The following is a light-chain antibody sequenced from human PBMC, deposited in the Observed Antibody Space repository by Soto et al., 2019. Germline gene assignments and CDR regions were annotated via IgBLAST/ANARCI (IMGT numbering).Light chain of an antibody. CDR2: DAS. CDR1: QSVSSY. CDR3: QQRSNWPPT. J-gene: IGKJ4*01. V-gene: IGKV3-11*01. Sequence: EIVLTQSPGTLSLSPGERATLSCRASQSVSSYLAWYQQRPGQAPRLLIYDASKRATGIPAKFSGSGSGTDFTLTISTLEPEDFAVYYCQQRSNWPPTFGGGTKVDIK.